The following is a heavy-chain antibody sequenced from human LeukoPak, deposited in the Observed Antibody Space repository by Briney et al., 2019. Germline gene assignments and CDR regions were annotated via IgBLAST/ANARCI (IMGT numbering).Heavy chain of an antibody. V-gene: IGHV3-30-3*01. J-gene: IGHJ3*02. CDR1: GFTFSSYA. Sequence: PGGSLRLSCAASGFTFSSYAMHWVRQAPGKGLEWVAVISYDGSNKYYADSVKGRFTISRDNSKNTLYLQMNSLRAEDTAVYYCAKDLITGTIFGVVPFDAFDIWGQGTMVTVSS. CDR3: AKDLITGTIFGVVPFDAFDI. CDR2: ISYDGSNK. D-gene: IGHD3-3*01.